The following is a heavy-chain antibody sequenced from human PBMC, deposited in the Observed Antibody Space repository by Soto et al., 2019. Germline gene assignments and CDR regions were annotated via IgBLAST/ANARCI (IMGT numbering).Heavy chain of an antibody. D-gene: IGHD3-10*01. CDR1: GFTFSSYS. CDR2: ISSSSSYI. V-gene: IGHV3-21*01. CDR3: ATSRRYYYGSGSLDY. Sequence: EVQLVESGGGLVKPGGSLRLSCAASGFTFSSYSMNWVRQAPGKGLEWVSSISSSSSYIYYADSVKGRFTISRDNAKNSLYLQMNSLRAEDTDVYYCATSRRYYYGSGSLDYWGQGTLVTVSS. J-gene: IGHJ4*02.